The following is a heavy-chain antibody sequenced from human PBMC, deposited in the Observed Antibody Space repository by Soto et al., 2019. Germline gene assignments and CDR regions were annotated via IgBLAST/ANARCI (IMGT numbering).Heavy chain of an antibody. J-gene: IGHJ5*02. CDR3: ARDRFMSLHGWFDP. CDR2: ISAYNGNT. D-gene: IGHD3-16*01. V-gene: IGHV1-18*01. CDR1: GYTFTSYG. Sequence: ASVKVSCKASGYTFTSYGISWVRQAPGQGLEWMGWISAYNGNTNYAQKLQGRVTMTTDTSTSTAYMELRSLRSDGTAVYYCARDRFMSLHGWFDPWGQGTLVTVSS.